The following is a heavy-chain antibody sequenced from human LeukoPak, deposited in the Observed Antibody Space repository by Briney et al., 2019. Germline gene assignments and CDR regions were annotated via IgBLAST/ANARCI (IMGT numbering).Heavy chain of an antibody. J-gene: IGHJ4*02. V-gene: IGHV1-2*02. Sequence: ASVKVSCKASGYTFTGYYMHWVRQAPGQGLEWMGWINPNSGGTNYAQKFQGRVTMTRDTSISTAYMELSRLRSDDTAVYYCARPREVYYYGSGSLDYWGQGTLVTVS. D-gene: IGHD3-10*01. CDR2: INPNSGGT. CDR3: ARPREVYYYGSGSLDY. CDR1: GYTFTGYY.